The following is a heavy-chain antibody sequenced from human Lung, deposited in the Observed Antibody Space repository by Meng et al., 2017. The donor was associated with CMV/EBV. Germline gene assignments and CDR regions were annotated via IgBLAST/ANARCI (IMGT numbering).Heavy chain of an antibody. V-gene: IGHV5-51*01. J-gene: IGHJ4*02. D-gene: IGHD6-19*01. CDR1: GYSFTSYW. CDR2: IYPGDSDT. CDR3: ARPGTYSSGWYAY. Sequence: GGSLRLXCKGSGYSFTSYWIGWVRQMPGKGLEWMGIIYPGDSDTRYSPSFQGQVTISADKSISTAYLQWSSLKASDTAMYYCARPGTYSSGWYAYWGQGTLVTVSS.